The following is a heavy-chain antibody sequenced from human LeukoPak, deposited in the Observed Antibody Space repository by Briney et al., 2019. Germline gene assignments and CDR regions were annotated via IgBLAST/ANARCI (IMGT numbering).Heavy chain of an antibody. Sequence: GESLKISCKGSGYSFTSYWISWVRQMPGKGLEWMGRIDPSDSHTNYSPSFQGHVTISADKSISTAYLQWSSLKASDTAMYYCAIPMRVAAGTLDEYYFDYWGQGTLVTVSS. V-gene: IGHV5-10-1*01. J-gene: IGHJ4*02. CDR1: GYSFTSYW. D-gene: IGHD6-13*01. CDR2: IDPSDSHT. CDR3: AIPMRVAAGTLDEYYFDY.